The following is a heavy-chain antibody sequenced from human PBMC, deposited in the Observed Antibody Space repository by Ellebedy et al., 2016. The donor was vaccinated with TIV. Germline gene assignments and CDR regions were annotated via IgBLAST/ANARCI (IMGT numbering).Heavy chain of an antibody. Sequence: PGGSLRLSCAASGFTFSSYVMNWVRQAPGKGLEWVSCISSKSSHIYYADSVKGRFTISRDNAKNSLFLQMDGLRAEDTAVYYCTSDPQEGVIRGVKGGWGQGTMVTVSS. V-gene: IGHV3-21*01. CDR1: GFTFSSYV. CDR2: ISSKSSHI. J-gene: IGHJ3*01. CDR3: TSDPQEGVIRGVKGG. D-gene: IGHD3-10*01.